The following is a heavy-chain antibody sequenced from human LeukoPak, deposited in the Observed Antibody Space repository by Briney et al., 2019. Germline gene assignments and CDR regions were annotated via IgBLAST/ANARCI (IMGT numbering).Heavy chain of an antibody. J-gene: IGHJ4*02. CDR2: IYYSGRT. CDR3: ARGPTYYFGSGSYYDVIGHFDY. Sequence: SETLSLTCSVSGGSISSSSYYWGWIRQPPGKGLEWIGSIYYSGRTYYNPSLKSRVTISVDTSKNQFSLKLSSVTAADTAVYYCARGPTYYFGSGSYYDVIGHFDYWGQGTLVTVSS. D-gene: IGHD3-10*01. V-gene: IGHV4-39*07. CDR1: GGSISSSSYY.